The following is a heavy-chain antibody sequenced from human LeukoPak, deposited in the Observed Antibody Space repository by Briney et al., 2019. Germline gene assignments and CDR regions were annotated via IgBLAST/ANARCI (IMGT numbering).Heavy chain of an antibody. V-gene: IGHV1-18*01. CDR1: GYTFNKYG. CDR3: ARDPSNTSGYYVYHDY. D-gene: IGHD3-3*01. CDR2: ISRYNGDT. Sequence: GASVKVSCKASGYTFNKYGISWVRQAPGQGLEWMGWISRYNGDTRYAQKFQGRVTMTTDTPTSTVHMELRSLRSDDTAVYYCARDPSNTSGYYVYHDYWGQGALVTVSS. J-gene: IGHJ4*02.